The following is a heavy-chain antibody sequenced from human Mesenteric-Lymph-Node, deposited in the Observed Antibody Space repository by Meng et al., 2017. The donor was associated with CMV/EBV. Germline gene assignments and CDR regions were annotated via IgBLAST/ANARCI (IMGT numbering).Heavy chain of an antibody. Sequence: SETLSLTCAVYGGSFSGYYWSWIRQPPGKGLEWIGCIRYSGNTNYSPSLKSRITMSVDTSKNQFSLNLTSVTAADTAVYYCARNRGCDYWGQGTLVTVSS. CDR1: GGSFSGYY. D-gene: IGHD2/OR15-2a*01. V-gene: IGHV4-34*10. CDR2: IRYSGNT. J-gene: IGHJ4*02. CDR3: ARNRGCDY.